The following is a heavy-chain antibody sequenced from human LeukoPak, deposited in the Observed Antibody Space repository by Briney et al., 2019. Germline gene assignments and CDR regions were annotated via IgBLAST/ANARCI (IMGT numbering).Heavy chain of an antibody. J-gene: IGHJ4*02. Sequence: GGSLRLSCAASGFTFSSYAMSWVRQAPGKGLEWVSAISGSGGSTYYADSVKGRFTISRDNSKNTLYLQMNSLRAEDTAVYYCAKDRSPYYYGSGSPPGYWGQGTLVTVSS. CDR2: ISGSGGST. CDR1: GFTFSSYA. CDR3: AKDRSPYYYGSGSPPGY. V-gene: IGHV3-23*01. D-gene: IGHD3-10*01.